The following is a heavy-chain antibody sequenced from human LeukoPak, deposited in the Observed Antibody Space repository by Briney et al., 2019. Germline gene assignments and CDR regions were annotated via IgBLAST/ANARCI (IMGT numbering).Heavy chain of an antibody. CDR1: GITFTSHG. CDR3: SAGEGYYDSSDYYSAWAFNV. D-gene: IGHD3-22*01. V-gene: IGHV3-30*02. Sequence: PGGSLRLSCAASGITFTSHGMHWVRQAPGKGLEWVTFIQYDGTNKYYADSVKGRFTISRDNAKNSLYLQMNSLRAEDTAVYYCSAGEGYYDSSDYYSAWAFNVWGQGTMVTVSS. CDR2: IQYDGTNK. J-gene: IGHJ3*01.